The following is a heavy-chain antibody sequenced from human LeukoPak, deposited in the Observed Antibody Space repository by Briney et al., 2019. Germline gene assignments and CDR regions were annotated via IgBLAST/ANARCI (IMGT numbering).Heavy chain of an antibody. Sequence: SETLSLTCAVSGGSISSGGYSWSWIRQPPGKGLEWIGYIYHSGSTYYNPSLKSRVTISVDTSKNQFSLKLSSVTAADTAVYYCARDHDTASYYYYGVDVWGQGTTVTVSS. CDR2: IYHSGST. D-gene: IGHD5-18*01. V-gene: IGHV4-30-2*01. CDR1: GGSISSGGYS. CDR3: ARDHDTASYYYYGVDV. J-gene: IGHJ6*02.